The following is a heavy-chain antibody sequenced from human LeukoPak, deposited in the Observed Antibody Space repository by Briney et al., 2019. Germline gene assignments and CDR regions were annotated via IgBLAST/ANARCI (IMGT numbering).Heavy chain of an antibody. V-gene: IGHV3-23*01. CDR3: AKLIRPYCSGGSCYSGTGDY. CDR1: GFTFSSYA. J-gene: IGHJ4*02. D-gene: IGHD2-15*01. CDR2: ISGSGGST. Sequence: PGGSLRLSCAASGFTFSSYAMSWVRQAPGEGLEWVSAISGSGGSTYYADSVKGRFTISRDNSKNTLYLQMNSLRAEDTAVYYCAKLIRPYCSGGSCYSGTGDYWGQGTLVTVSS.